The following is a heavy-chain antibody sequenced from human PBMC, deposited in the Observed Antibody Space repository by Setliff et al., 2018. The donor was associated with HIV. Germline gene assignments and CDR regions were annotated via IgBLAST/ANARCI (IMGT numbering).Heavy chain of an antibody. D-gene: IGHD3-16*02. V-gene: IGHV4-59*08. Sequence: PSETLSLTCTVSGGSISSYYWSWIRQPPGKGLEWIGYIYYSGSTNYNPSLKSRVTISVDTSKNQFSLKLSSVTAADTAVYYCARISYDYVWGSYRYTDYYYYMDVWGKGTTVTVSS. CDR2: IYYSGST. CDR3: ARISYDYVWGSYRYTDYYYYMDV. J-gene: IGHJ6*03. CDR1: GGSISSYY.